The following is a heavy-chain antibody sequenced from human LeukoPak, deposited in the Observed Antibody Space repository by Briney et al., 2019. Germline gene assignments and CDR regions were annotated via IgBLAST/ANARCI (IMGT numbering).Heavy chain of an antibody. V-gene: IGHV3-23*01. J-gene: IGHJ4*02. CDR3: ARSVGGDYEGLNLDF. Sequence: GGSLRLSCAASGFTFSSSAMSWVRQAPGKGLEWVSGISGSGGTTYHADSVKGRFTISRDNSNNTLYLQMNSLRAEDTAVYYCARSVGGDYEGLNLDFWGQGTLVTVSS. CDR2: ISGSGGTT. CDR1: GFTFSSSA. D-gene: IGHD4-17*01.